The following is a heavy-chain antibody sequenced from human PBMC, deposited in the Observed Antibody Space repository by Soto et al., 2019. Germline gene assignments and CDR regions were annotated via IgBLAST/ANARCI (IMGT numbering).Heavy chain of an antibody. CDR3: ARVQGGLHEVFDY. D-gene: IGHD3-16*01. CDR2: IYYSGST. Sequence: SETLSLTCTVSGGSISSSSSYWGWIRQPPGKGLEWIGNIYYSGSTNYNPSLKSRVTISVDTSKNQFSLKLSSMTAADTAVYYCARVQGGLHEVFDYWGQGTLVTVSS. J-gene: IGHJ4*02. CDR1: GGSISSSSSY. V-gene: IGHV4-39*07.